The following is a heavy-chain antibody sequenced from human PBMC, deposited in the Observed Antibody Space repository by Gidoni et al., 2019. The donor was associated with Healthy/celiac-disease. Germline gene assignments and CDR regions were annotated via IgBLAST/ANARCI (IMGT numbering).Heavy chain of an antibody. CDR3: ARGQNYYDSSGYWYFDY. D-gene: IGHD3-22*01. J-gene: IGHJ4*02. CDR1: GYTFTSSA. V-gene: IGHV7-4-1*02. CDR2: INTNTGNP. Sequence: QVQLVQSGSELKTPGASVKVSCKASGYTFTSSAMNWVRQAPGQGLEWMGWINTNTGNPTYAQGFTGRFVFSLDTSVSTAYLQISSLKAEDTAVYYCARGQNYYDSSGYWYFDYWGQGTLVTVSS.